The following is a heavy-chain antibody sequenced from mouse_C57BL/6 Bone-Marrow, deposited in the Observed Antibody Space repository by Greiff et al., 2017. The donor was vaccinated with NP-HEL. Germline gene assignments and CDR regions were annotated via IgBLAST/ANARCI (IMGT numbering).Heavy chain of an antibody. CDR1: GFTFSSYA. J-gene: IGHJ1*03. Sequence: EVQLQQSGGGLVKPGGSLKLSCAASGFTFSSYAMSWVRQTPEKRLEWVATISDGGSYTYYPDNVKGRFTISRDNAKNNLYLQMSHLKSEDTAMYYCARDGINYGSSYWYFDVWGTGTTVTVSS. CDR3: ARDGINYGSSYWYFDV. CDR2: ISDGGSYT. V-gene: IGHV5-4*01. D-gene: IGHD1-1*01.